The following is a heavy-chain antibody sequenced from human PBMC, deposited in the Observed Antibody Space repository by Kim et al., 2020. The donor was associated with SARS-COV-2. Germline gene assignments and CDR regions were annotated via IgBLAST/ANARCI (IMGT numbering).Heavy chain of an antibody. Sequence: SVKVSCKASGGTFSSYAISWVRQAPGQGLEWMGGIIPIFGTANYAQKFQGRVTITADESTSTAYMELSSLRSEDTAVYYCARATADPGYFDYWGQGTLVTVSS. CDR1: GGTFSSYA. CDR3: ARATADPGYFDY. J-gene: IGHJ4*02. V-gene: IGHV1-69*13. CDR2: IIPIFGTA.